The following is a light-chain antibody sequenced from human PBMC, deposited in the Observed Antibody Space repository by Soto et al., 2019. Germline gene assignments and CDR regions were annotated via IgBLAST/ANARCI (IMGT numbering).Light chain of an antibody. CDR2: ATS. CDR1: QGISNY. Sequence: DIQMTQSPSFLAASVGDRVTISCRASQGISNYLAWYQQKPGEAPKLLIYATSTLQSGVSSRFTGSGSGTDFALTISSLQPEDVATYYCQKYNWPPFTFGPGTTVDI. J-gene: IGKJ3*01. CDR3: QKYNWPPFT. V-gene: IGKV1-27*01.